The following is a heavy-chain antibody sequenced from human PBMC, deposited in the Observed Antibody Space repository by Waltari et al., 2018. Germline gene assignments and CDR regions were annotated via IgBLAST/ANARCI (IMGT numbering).Heavy chain of an antibody. CDR1: GFSLSTFW. J-gene: IGHJ3*02. Sequence: EVQLVESGGGLVQPGGSQRLSCVASGFSLSTFWMAWVRQAPGKGLEGVANIRKDGSVTHYVDSVKGRFTISRDNARNSLYLQMNTLSAEDTAIYYCARDGNNYDGSAYYDVFDIWGQGTMVTVSS. D-gene: IGHD3-22*01. V-gene: IGHV3-7*03. CDR3: ARDGNNYDGSAYYDVFDI. CDR2: IRKDGSVT.